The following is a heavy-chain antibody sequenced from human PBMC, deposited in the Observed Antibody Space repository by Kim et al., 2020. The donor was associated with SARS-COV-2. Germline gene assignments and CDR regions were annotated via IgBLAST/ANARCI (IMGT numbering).Heavy chain of an antibody. V-gene: IGHV4-34*01. CDR3: ARGKGAAAGPGSYFDY. J-gene: IGHJ4*02. D-gene: IGHD6-13*01. Sequence: YLKGRVTISVDTSKNQFSLKLSSVTAADTAVYYCARGKGAAAGPGSYFDYWGQGTLVTVSS.